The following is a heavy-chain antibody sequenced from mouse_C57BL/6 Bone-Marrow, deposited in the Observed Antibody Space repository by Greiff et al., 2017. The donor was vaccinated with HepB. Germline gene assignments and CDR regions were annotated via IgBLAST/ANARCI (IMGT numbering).Heavy chain of an antibody. CDR2: IYTRSSNT. V-gene: IGHV1-81*01. CDR3: ARGPYYYGSSYDYFDY. D-gene: IGHD1-1*01. Sequence: VMLVESGAELARPGASVKLSCKASGYTFTSYGISWVKQRTGPGLEWIGEIYTRSSNTYYNEKFKGKATLTADKSSSTAYMELRSLTSEDSAVYFCARGPYYYGSSYDYFDYWVQGTTLTVSS. CDR1: GYTFTSYG. J-gene: IGHJ2*01.